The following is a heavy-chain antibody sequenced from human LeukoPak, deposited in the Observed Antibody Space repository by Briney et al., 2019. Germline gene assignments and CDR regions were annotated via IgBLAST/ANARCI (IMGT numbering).Heavy chain of an antibody. D-gene: IGHD2-15*01. CDR3: ARVVHCSGGSCYGYYYYYYMDV. Sequence: GGSLRLSCAASGFTFSDYFMSWIRQAPGKGLEWVSYISSSGSTIYYADSVKGRFTISRDNAKNSLYLQMNSLRAEDTAVYYCARVVHCSGGSCYGYYYYYYMDVWGKGTTVTVSS. V-gene: IGHV3-11*04. J-gene: IGHJ6*03. CDR2: ISSSGSTI. CDR1: GFTFSDYF.